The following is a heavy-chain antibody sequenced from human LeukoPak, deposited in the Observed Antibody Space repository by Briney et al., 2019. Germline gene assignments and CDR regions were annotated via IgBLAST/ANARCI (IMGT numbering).Heavy chain of an antibody. D-gene: IGHD2-2*01. CDR1: GFSVSSNY. Sequence: GGSLRLSCAASGFSVSSNYMSWVRQAPGKGLEWVSVIYSGGATYSADSVKGQFTISRDNSKNALYLQMNSLRAEDTAVYYCAKTVVVPAAIRRYYYYGMDVWGQGTTVTVSS. V-gene: IGHV3-53*05. CDR2: IYSGGAT. J-gene: IGHJ6*02. CDR3: AKTVVVPAAIRRYYYYGMDV.